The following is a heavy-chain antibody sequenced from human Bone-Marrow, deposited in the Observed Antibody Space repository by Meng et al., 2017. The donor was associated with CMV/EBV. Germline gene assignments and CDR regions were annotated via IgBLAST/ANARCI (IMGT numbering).Heavy chain of an antibody. CDR2: INSDGSST. J-gene: IGHJ3*02. V-gene: IGHV3-74*01. D-gene: IGHD1-7*01. Sequence: GESLKISCAASGFTFSSYWMHWVRQAPGKGLVWVSRINSDGSSTRSADSVKGRFTISRDNAKNTLYLQMNSLRAEDTAVYYCARAFTGTRNAFDIWGQGTMVTVSS. CDR3: ARAFTGTRNAFDI. CDR1: GFTFSSYW.